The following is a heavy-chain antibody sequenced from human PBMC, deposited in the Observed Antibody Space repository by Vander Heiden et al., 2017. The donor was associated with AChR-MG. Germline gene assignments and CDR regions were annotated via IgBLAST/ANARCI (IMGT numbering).Heavy chain of an antibody. CDR3: ARGGYGAIDY. CDR1: GFTFITLW. D-gene: IGHD5-12*01. V-gene: IGHV3-74*01. Sequence: EVQLGESGGGLVPPRGSVSHTCAASGFTFITLWMHWVRHAPGQVPVWVAVVYSSGSKTNYADSVRGRFTISRDNAKNTLYLQMNSLSAEDTAVYYCARGGYGAIDYWGQGALVTVSS. J-gene: IGHJ4*02. CDR2: VYSSGSKT.